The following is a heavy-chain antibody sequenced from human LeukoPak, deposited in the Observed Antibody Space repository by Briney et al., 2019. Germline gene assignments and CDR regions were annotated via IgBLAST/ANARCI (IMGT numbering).Heavy chain of an antibody. CDR2: IYTSGST. D-gene: IGHD3-22*01. CDR3: AREVYDSSGYYLGIDP. V-gene: IGHV4-4*07. J-gene: IGHJ5*02. CDR1: GGSISSYY. Sequence: PSETLSLTCTVSGGSISSYYWSWIRQPAGKGLEWIGRIYTSGSTYYNPSLKSRVTMSVDTSKNQLSLKLRSVTAADTAVYYCAREVYDSSGYYLGIDPWGQGTLVTVSS.